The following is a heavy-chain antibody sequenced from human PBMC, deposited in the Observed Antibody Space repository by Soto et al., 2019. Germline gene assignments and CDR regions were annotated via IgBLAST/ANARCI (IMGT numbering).Heavy chain of an antibody. V-gene: IGHV3-21*01. CDR1: GFTFSSYS. Sequence: EVQLVESGGGLVKPGGSLRLSCAASGFTFSSYSMSWVRQAPGKGLEWVSSISSSSGYIYYADSVKGRFTISSDNAKNSLHLQMNSLRAEDTVVYYCAGDQEEDTSGPDDVWGQGTTAIVAS. CDR2: ISSSSGYI. CDR3: AGDQEEDTSGPDDV. J-gene: IGHJ6*02. D-gene: IGHD3-22*01.